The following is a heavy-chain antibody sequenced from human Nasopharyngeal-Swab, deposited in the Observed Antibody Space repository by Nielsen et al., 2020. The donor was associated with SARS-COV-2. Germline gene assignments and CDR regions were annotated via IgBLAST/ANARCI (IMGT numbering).Heavy chain of an antibody. J-gene: IGHJ6*02. D-gene: IGHD2-15*01. CDR2: IDTDGTIT. CDR3: ARGGVVVVAATLYYYYGMDV. V-gene: IGHV3-74*01. Sequence: VRQAPGKGLLWVSRIDTDGTITDYADSVKGRFTISRDNSKNTLYLQMNSLRAEDTAVYYCARGGVVVVAATLYYYYGMDVWGQGTTVTVSS.